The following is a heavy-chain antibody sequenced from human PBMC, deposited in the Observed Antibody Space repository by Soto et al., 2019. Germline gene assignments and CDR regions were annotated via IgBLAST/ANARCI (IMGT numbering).Heavy chain of an antibody. Sequence: EVQLLESGGGLVQPGGSLRLSCAASGFTFITYSMNWVRQAPGKGLEWVSLIISSGGSTYYADSVKGRFTISRDNAKNTLYLQMNSLRADYTAVYYCAKAEGSSDGTDYSKHWSQGTLVTATS. V-gene: IGHV3-23*01. J-gene: IGHJ1*01. CDR1: GFTFITYS. CDR3: AKAEGSSDGTDYSKH. D-gene: IGHD6-13*01. CDR2: IISSGGST.